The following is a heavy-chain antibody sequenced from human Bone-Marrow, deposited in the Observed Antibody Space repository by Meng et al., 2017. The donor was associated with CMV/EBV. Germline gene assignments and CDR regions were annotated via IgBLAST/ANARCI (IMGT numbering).Heavy chain of an antibody. V-gene: IGHV3-7*01. D-gene: IGHD3-3*01. CDR3: ARVRVTYYEFWSGAFGMDV. CDR1: GFTFSRYW. CDR2: IKEDGSER. Sequence: GGSLRLSCAASGFTFSRYWMSWVRQAPGKGLEWVANIKEDGSERYYVDSVKGRFTISRDNAKNSLYLQMNSLRAEDTAVYYCARVRVTYYEFWSGAFGMDVWGQGTTVTVYS. J-gene: IGHJ6*01.